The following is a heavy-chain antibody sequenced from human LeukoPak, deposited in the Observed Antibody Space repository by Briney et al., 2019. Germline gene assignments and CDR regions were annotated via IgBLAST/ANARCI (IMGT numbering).Heavy chain of an antibody. J-gene: IGHJ3*02. V-gene: IGHV1-69*13. CDR3: AREHDDAFDI. Sequence: ASVKVSCKASGYTFTSYGISWVRQAPGQGLEWMGGIIPIFGTANYAQKFQGRVTITADESTSTAYMELSSLRSEDTAVYYCAREHDDAFDIWGQGTMVTVSS. CDR2: IIPIFGTA. CDR1: GYTFTSYG.